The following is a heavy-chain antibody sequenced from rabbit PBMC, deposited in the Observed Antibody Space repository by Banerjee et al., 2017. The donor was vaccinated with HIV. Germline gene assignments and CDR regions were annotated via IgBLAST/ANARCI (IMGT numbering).Heavy chain of an antibody. CDR2: IAGSSSGFT. CDR1: GFSFNNNDY. V-gene: IGHV1S40*01. J-gene: IGHJ2*01. Sequence: QSLEESGGDLVKPGASLTLTCTASGFSFNNNDYMCWVRQAPGKGLEWISCIAGSSSGFTYSATWAKGRFTCSKTSSTTVTLQMTSLTVADTATYFCARNYVNAFDPWGQGTLVTVS. CDR3: ARNYVNAFDP. D-gene: IGHD1-1*01.